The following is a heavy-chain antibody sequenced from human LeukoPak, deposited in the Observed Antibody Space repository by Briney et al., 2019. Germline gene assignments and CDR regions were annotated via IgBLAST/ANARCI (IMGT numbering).Heavy chain of an antibody. CDR2: IYYSGST. D-gene: IGHD1-26*01. Sequence: TSETLSLTCTVSGVSISSYYWSWIRQPPGKGLEWLGYIYYSGSTNYNPSLKSRVTISVDTSKNQFSLKLNSVTAADTAVYYCARDRQDPGASEDDAFDIWGQGTMVTVSS. CDR3: ARDRQDPGASEDDAFDI. V-gene: IGHV4-59*01. CDR1: GVSISSYY. J-gene: IGHJ3*02.